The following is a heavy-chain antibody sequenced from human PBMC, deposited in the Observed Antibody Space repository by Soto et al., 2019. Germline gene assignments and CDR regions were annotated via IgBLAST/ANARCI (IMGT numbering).Heavy chain of an antibody. J-gene: IGHJ4*02. V-gene: IGHV4-31*03. CDR3: ARDPGTAGLFGFDY. D-gene: IGHD1-1*01. CDR1: GGSISSGGYY. CDR2: IYYSGST. Sequence: SETLALTCTVSGGSISSGGYYWSWIRQHPGKGLEWIGYIYYSGSTYYNPSLKSRVTISVDTSKNQFSLKLSSVTAADTAVYYCARDPGTAGLFGFDYWGQGTLVTVS.